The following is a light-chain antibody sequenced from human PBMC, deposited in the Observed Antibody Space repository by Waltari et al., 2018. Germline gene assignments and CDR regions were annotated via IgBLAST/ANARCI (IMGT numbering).Light chain of an antibody. CDR3: QQYSSFST. CDR1: HSVSTW. V-gene: IGKV1-5*03. J-gene: IGKJ2*01. CDR2: MAS. Sequence: DIQITQSPSTLSASVGDRVPISCRASHSVSTWLAWYQQKPGKAPKLLIYMASSLDSGVPSRFSGSGSGTDFTLTISSLQPDDFATYSCQQYSSFSTFGQGTKV.